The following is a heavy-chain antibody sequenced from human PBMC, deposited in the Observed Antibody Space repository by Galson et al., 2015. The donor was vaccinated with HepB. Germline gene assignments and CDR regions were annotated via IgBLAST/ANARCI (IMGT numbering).Heavy chain of an antibody. V-gene: IGHV3-21*01. CDR2: ISSSSSYI. J-gene: IGHJ3*01. CDR3: ARRVDTAMGEPLHF. CDR1: GFTFSSYS. Sequence: SLRLSCAASGFTFSSYSMNWVRQAPGKGLEWVSSISSSSSYIYYADSVKGRFTISRDNSRNTLYLQMNSLRAEDTAVYYCARRVDTAMGEPLHFWGPGTMVTVSS. D-gene: IGHD5-18*01.